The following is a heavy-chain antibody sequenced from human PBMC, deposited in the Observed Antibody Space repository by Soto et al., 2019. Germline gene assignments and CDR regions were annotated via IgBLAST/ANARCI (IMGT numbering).Heavy chain of an antibody. CDR1: GGSFSGYY. V-gene: IGHV4-34*01. CDR3: ARERYYDFWSGYYRSYGFDY. D-gene: IGHD3-3*01. J-gene: IGHJ4*02. Sequence: KTSETLSLTCAVYGGSFSGYYWSWIRQPPGKGLEWIGEINHSGSTNYNPSLKSRVTISVDTSKNQFSLKLSSVTAADTAVYYCARERYYDFWSGYYRSYGFDYWGQGTLVTVSS. CDR2: INHSGST.